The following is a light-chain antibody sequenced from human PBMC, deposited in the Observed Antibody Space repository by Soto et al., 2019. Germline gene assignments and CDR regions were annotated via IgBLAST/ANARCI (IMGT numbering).Light chain of an antibody. J-gene: IGKJ1*01. CDR3: QQASTTPRT. V-gene: IGKV1-39*01. Sequence: DIQMTQSPYSLSASVGDRVTITCRASQSISTYLNWYQQKPGKAPKLLIYAAFTLQIGVPSRFSGSGSGTDFRLTSPSLPPEDNATYYCQQASTTPRTVGQGTNVDFK. CDR1: QSISTY. CDR2: AAF.